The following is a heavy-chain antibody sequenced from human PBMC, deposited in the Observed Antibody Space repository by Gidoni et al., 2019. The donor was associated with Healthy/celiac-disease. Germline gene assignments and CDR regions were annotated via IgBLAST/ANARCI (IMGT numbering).Heavy chain of an antibody. J-gene: IGHJ3*02. CDR3: AREPSGGNSASIAFDI. CDR1: GGPLSSGDYY. Sequence: QVQLQESGPGLVKPSQTLSLTCTVSGGPLSSGDYYWSWIRQPPGKGLEWIGYIYYSGSTYYNPSLKSRVTISVDTSKNQFSLKLSSVTAADTAVYYCAREPSGGNSASIAFDIWGQGTMVTVSS. CDR2: IYYSGST. D-gene: IGHD2-21*02. V-gene: IGHV4-30-4*01.